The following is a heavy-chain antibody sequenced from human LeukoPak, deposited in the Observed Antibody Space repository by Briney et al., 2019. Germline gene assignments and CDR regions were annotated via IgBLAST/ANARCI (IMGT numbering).Heavy chain of an antibody. CDR2: IYTSGST. D-gene: IGHD3-10*01. CDR1: GGSISTTSYY. Sequence: SETLSLTCTVSGGSISTTSYYWSWIRQPAGKGLEWIGRIYTSGSTDYNPSLKSRVTISGDASKNQFSLKLSSVTAADTAVYYCARLRRGFGELLFDYWGQGTLVTVSS. J-gene: IGHJ4*02. CDR3: ARLRRGFGELLFDY. V-gene: IGHV4-61*02.